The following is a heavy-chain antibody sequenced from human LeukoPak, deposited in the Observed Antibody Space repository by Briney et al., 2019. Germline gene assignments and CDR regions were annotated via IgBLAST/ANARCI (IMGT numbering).Heavy chain of an antibody. CDR2: IYHSGST. J-gene: IGHJ4*02. Sequence: SETLSLTCTVSGGSISSSPYYWGWIRQPPGKGLEWIGSIYHSGSTYYNPSLKSRVTISVDTSKNQFSLKLSSVTAADTAVYYCARLLAVAGTSWGQGTLVTVSS. CDR3: ARLLAVAGTS. D-gene: IGHD6-19*01. V-gene: IGHV4-39*07. CDR1: GGSISSSPYY.